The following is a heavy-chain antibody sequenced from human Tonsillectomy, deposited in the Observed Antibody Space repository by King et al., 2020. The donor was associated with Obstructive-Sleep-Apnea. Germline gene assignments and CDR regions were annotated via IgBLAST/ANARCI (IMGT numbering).Heavy chain of an antibody. CDR3: AKDLSSDSSGYLFGVFDY. CDR2: IRYDGSNK. Sequence: VQLVESGGGVVQPGGSLRLSCAASGFTFSSYGMHWVRQAPGKGLEGVAFIRYDGSNKYYADSVKGRFTISRDNSKNTLYLQMNSLRAEDTAVYYCAKDLSSDSSGYLFGVFDYWGQGTLVTVSS. CDR1: GFTFSSYG. J-gene: IGHJ4*02. V-gene: IGHV3-30*02. D-gene: IGHD3-22*01.